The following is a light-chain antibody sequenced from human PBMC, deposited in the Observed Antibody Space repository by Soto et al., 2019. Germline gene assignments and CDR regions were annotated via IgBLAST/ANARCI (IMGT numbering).Light chain of an antibody. CDR1: QDISNF. Sequence: DIQMTQSPSSLSVSVGDRVTITCQASQDISNFLNWFQQKPGKAPKLLIYDASNLETGVPSRFSGDGSGTHFSFTIYNLQDEDIETYSCQQYDHLSYSFGQGTKVDIK. CDR2: DAS. J-gene: IGKJ2*01. CDR3: QQYDHLSYS. V-gene: IGKV1-33*01.